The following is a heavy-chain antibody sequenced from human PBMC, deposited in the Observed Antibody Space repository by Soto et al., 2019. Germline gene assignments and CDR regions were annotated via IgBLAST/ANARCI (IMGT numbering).Heavy chain of an antibody. V-gene: IGHV5-51*01. CDR2: IYPGDSDT. CDR1: GYTFTYYW. CDR3: AASIFYYGMDV. Sequence: GESLKISCKGSGYTFTYYWIGLVRQMPGKGLEWMGIIYPGDSDTKYNPSFQGQVTISADKSITTTYLQWSSLKAADTAIYYCAASIFYYGMDVWGQGTTVTVSS. J-gene: IGHJ6*02.